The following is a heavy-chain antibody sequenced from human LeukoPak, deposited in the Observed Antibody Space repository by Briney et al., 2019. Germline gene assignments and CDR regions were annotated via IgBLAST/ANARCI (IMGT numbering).Heavy chain of an antibody. CDR1: GGSISSGGYS. V-gene: IGHV4-30-2*01. Sequence: SETLSLTCAVSGGSISSGGYSWSWIRQPPGKGLEWIGYIYHSGSTYYNPSLKSRVTISVDRSKNQFSLKLSSVTAADTAVYYCARGLYWFDPWGQGTLVTASS. J-gene: IGHJ5*02. CDR3: ARGLYWFDP. CDR2: IYHSGST.